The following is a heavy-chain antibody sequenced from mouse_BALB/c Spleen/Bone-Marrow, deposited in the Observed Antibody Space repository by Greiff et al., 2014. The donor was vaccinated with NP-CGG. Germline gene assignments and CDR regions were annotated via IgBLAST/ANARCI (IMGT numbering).Heavy chain of an antibody. J-gene: IGHJ2*01. CDR2: ISSGGST. Sequence: VQLKHSGGGLVKPGGSLKLSCAASGFTFSSYAMSWVRQTPEKRLEWVASISSGGSTYYPDSVKGRFTISRDNARNILYLQMSSLRSEDTAMYYCAREVDGWYYFDYWGQGTTLTVSS. CDR1: GFTFSSYA. V-gene: IGHV5-6-5*01. CDR3: AREVDGWYYFDY. D-gene: IGHD2-3*01.